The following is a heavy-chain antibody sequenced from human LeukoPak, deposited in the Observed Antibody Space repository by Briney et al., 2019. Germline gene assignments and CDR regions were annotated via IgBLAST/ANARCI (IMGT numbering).Heavy chain of an antibody. Sequence: QPGGSLRLSCAASGFTVRSNYMSWVRQAPGKGLEWVSVIYRGGNTYSADSVKGRFTISRDNSKNTVYLQMNRLRAEYMAVYYWAREGDDNHYFDYWGQGTLVTVSS. CDR1: GFTVRSNY. J-gene: IGHJ4*02. V-gene: IGHV3-66*01. D-gene: IGHD2-21*02. CDR3: AREGDDNHYFDY. CDR2: IYRGGNT.